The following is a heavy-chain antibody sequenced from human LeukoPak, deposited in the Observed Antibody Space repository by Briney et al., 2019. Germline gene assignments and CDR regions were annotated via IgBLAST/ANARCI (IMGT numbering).Heavy chain of an antibody. Sequence: SETLSLTSTVSRGSVTTYTWSWVRQPAGKGLEWIGHLSGSGSTNYNPSLKTRVTMSLDRSKNQFSLQLRSVTAADTAVYFCARDLTLTVAFDIWGQGTVVTVSS. J-gene: IGHJ3*02. CDR3: ARDLTLTVAFDI. CDR2: LSGSGST. V-gene: IGHV4-4*07. CDR1: RGSVTTYT. D-gene: IGHD1-14*01.